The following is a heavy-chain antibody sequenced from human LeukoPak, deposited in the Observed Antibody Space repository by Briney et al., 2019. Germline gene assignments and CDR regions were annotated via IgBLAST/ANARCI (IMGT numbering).Heavy chain of an antibody. CDR3: AKHDGAAVAGIFDY. CDR2: ISGSGGST. D-gene: IGHD6-19*01. V-gene: IGHV3-23*01. J-gene: IGHJ4*02. Sequence: GGSLGLSCAVSGFTFSSYAMSWVRQAPGKGLEWVSAISGSGGSTYYADSVKGRFTISRDNSKNTLYLQMNSLRAEDTAVYYCAKHDGAAVAGIFDYWGQGTLVTVSS. CDR1: GFTFSSYA.